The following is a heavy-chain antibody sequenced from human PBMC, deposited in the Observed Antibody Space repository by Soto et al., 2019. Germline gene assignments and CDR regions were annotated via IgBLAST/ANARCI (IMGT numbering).Heavy chain of an antibody. D-gene: IGHD3-3*01. Sequence: ASVKVSCKVSGYTLTELSMQWVRQAPGKGLEWMGGFDPEDGETIYAQKFQGRVTMTEDTSTDTAYMELSSLRSEDTAVYYCATVLQTYYDFWSGYDLSYWGQGTLVTVSS. V-gene: IGHV1-24*01. CDR2: FDPEDGET. CDR1: GYTLTELS. J-gene: IGHJ4*02. CDR3: ATVLQTYYDFWSGYDLSY.